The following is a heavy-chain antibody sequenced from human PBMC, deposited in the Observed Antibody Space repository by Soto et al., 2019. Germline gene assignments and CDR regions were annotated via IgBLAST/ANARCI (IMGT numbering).Heavy chain of an antibody. V-gene: IGHV1-69*02. J-gene: IGHJ1*01. CDR3: ARVGRYFDWPTAEYFQH. Sequence: QVQLVQSGAEVKKPGSSVKVSCKASGGTFSSYTISWVRQAPGQGLEWMGRIIPILGIANYAQKFQGRVTIPADKSTSTAYMELSSLRSEDTAVYYCARVGRYFDWPTAEYFQHWGQGTLVTVSS. CDR2: IIPILGIA. D-gene: IGHD3-9*01. CDR1: GGTFSSYT.